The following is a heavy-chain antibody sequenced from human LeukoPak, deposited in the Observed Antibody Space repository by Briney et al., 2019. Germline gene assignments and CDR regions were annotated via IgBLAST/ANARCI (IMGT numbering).Heavy chain of an antibody. Sequence: ASVKVSCKASGYTFTSYGISWVRQAPGQGLEWMGWISAYNGNTNYAQKLQGSVTMTTDTSTSTAYMELRSLRSDDTAVYYCARGPPLRYFDWLSHYYYYGMDVWGQGTTVTVSS. V-gene: IGHV1-18*01. J-gene: IGHJ6*02. D-gene: IGHD3-9*01. CDR1: GYTFTSYG. CDR2: ISAYNGNT. CDR3: ARGPPLRYFDWLSHYYYYGMDV.